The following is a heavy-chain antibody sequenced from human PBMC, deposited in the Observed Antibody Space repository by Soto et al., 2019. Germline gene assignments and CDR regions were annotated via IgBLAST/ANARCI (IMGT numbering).Heavy chain of an antibody. CDR2: ISGSGGST. D-gene: IGHD2-15*01. J-gene: IGHJ4*02. Sequence: VQLLESGGGLVQPGGSLRLSCAASGFTFSSYVMSWVRQAPGKGLEWVSAISGSGGSTYYADSVKGRFTISRDNSKNTLYLQMNSLRAEDTAVYYCAKVPDIVVVVAALDYWGQGTLVTVSS. CDR3: AKVPDIVVVVAALDY. V-gene: IGHV3-23*01. CDR1: GFTFSSYV.